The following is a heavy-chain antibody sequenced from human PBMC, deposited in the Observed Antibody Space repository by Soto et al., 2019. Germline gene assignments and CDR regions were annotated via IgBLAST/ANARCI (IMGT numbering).Heavy chain of an antibody. V-gene: IGHV1-69*06. D-gene: IGHD3-3*01. Sequence: GASVKVSCKASGGTFSSYAISWVRQAPGQGLEWMGGIIPIFGTANYAQKFQGRVTITADKSTSTAYMELSSLRSEDTAVYYCARSSALEESLRVRFLEWLPFYYYYGMDVWGQGTTVTVSS. CDR2: IIPIFGTA. J-gene: IGHJ6*02. CDR3: ARSSALEESLRVRFLEWLPFYYYYGMDV. CDR1: GGTFSSYA.